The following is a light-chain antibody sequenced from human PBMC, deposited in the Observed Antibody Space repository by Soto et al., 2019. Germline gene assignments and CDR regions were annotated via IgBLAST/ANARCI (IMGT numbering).Light chain of an antibody. CDR1: QSIRSN. CDR2: DAS. J-gene: IGKJ1*01. CDR3: QQRDNWPWT. Sequence: EIVLTQSPATLSLSPGERATLSCRASQSIRSNLAWYQHKPGQAPRLLIYDASNRATGIPGRFSGSGSGTDFTLTISNLEPEDFAVYYCQQRDNWPWTFDQGAKVEIK. V-gene: IGKV3-11*01.